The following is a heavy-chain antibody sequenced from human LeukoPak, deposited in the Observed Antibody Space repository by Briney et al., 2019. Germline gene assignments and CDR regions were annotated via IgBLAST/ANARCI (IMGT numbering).Heavy chain of an antibody. CDR3: ARDRFVTGTTIYNWIDR. Sequence: SETLSLTCPFSGCSNSSFLLSWIRQPPGKGLEWVGDIYYSGSTNYNPSLKSRVTISVDTSKNQCSLKLSSGTAADTAVYYCARDRFVTGTTIYNWIDRWGQGTLVTVSS. J-gene: IGHJ5*02. V-gene: IGHV4-59*01. CDR1: GCSNSSFL. D-gene: IGHD1-1*01. CDR2: IYYSGST.